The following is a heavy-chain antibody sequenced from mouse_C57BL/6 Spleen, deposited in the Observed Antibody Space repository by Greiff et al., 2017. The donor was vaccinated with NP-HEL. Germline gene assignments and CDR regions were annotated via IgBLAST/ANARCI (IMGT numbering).Heavy chain of an antibody. D-gene: IGHD1-1*01. Sequence: SVAELVRPGASVKLSCTASGFNIKNTYMHWVKQRPEQGLEWIGRIDPANGNTKYAPKFQGKATITADTSSNTAYLQLSSLTSEDTAIYYCARYDYGSSSWFAYWGQGTLVTVSA. CDR1: GFNIKNTY. CDR2: IDPANGNT. V-gene: IGHV14-3*01. J-gene: IGHJ3*01. CDR3: ARYDYGSSSWFAY.